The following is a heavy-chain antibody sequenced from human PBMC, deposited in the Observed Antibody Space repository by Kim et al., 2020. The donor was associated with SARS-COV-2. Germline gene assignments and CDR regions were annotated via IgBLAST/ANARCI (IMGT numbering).Heavy chain of an antibody. J-gene: IGHJ3*01. V-gene: IGHV3-73*01. D-gene: IGHD2-21*01. CDR3: TRIPGTYLAYWYAVDV. CDR2: IRSKVDSSAT. CDR1: GFTFNNSP. Sequence: GGSLRLSCAASGFTFNNSPMNWVRQAPGRGLEWVGRIRSKVDSSATAYAASVKGSFTISRDDSKMMLYLQMNSLKTEDTAVYHCTRIPGTYLAYWYAVDV.